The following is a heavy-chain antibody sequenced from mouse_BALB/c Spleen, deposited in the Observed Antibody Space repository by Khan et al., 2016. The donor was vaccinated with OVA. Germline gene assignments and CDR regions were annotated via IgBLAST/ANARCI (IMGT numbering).Heavy chain of an antibody. CDR3: ERGGGNRFAY. J-gene: IGHJ3*01. V-gene: IGHV1S137*01. Sequence: QVQLKQSGAELVRPGVSVKISCKGSGYTFTDFTMHWVKQSHAKSLEWIGVISTYYGDVTYNQKFKGKATMTVDKSSSTAYMAPARTKFRDSSIDSDERGGGNRFAYWGQGTLVTVSA. CDR1: GYTFTDFT. CDR2: ISTYYGDV.